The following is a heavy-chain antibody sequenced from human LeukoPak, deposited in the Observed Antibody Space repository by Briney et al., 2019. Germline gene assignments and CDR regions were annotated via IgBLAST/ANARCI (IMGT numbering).Heavy chain of an antibody. CDR2: INPNSGGT. Sequence: ASVKVSCKASGYTFTGYYMHWVRQAPGQGLEWMGWINPNSGGTNYAQKFQGRVTMTRDTSISTAYMELSRLRSDDTAVYYCARESILIYSGYEAYFDYWGQGTLVTVSS. D-gene: IGHD5-12*01. CDR1: GYTFTGYY. V-gene: IGHV1-2*02. CDR3: ARESILIYSGYEAYFDY. J-gene: IGHJ4*02.